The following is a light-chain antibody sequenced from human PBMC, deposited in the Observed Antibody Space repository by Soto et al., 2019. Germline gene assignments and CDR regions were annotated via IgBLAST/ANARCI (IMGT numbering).Light chain of an antibody. CDR1: SSNMGTGYD. J-gene: IGLJ2*01. CDR2: GNN. V-gene: IGLV1-40*01. CDR3: QSYDSSLRGSV. Sequence: QSVLTQPPSVSGAPGQSGTISCTGSSSNMGTGYDVHWYQQHPGMAPKLLIYGNNHRPSGVPDRFSGSKSGTSASLAITGLQAEDEADYYCQSYDSSLRGSVFGGGTKLTVL.